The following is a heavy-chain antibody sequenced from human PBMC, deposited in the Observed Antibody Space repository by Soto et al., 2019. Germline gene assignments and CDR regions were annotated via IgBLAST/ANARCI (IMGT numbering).Heavy chain of an antibody. J-gene: IGHJ4*02. Sequence: SETLSLTYTVSAGHISGSPCYLVWIPPTPGKGLEWIGSVFHSGGTYYTPSLKSRVTISIDTSRNQISLKLNSVTAADTAVYYYERPKIGTAGAVYDLWGQGTLVTVSS. CDR2: VFHSGGT. V-gene: IGHV4-39*01. D-gene: IGHD6-13*01. CDR3: ERPKIGTAGAVYDL. CDR1: AGHISGSPCY.